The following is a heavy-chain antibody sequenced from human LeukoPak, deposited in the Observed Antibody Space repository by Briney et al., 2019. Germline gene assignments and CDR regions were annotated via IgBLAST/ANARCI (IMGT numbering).Heavy chain of an antibody. CDR2: ISYDGGNK. CDR1: GLTFSSYA. V-gene: IGHV3-30-3*01. J-gene: IGHJ3*02. Sequence: LAGRSLRLPCAASGLTFSSYAMHWVRQAPGKGLEWVAVISYDGGNKYYADSVKGRFTISRDNSKNTLYLQMNSLRAEDTAVYYCARGLRYLITMIVGDDAFDIWGQGTMVTVSS. D-gene: IGHD3-22*01. CDR3: ARGLRYLITMIVGDDAFDI.